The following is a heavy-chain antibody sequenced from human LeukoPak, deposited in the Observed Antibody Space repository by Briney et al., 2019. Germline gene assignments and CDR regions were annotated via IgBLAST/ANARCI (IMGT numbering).Heavy chain of an antibody. V-gene: IGHV3-48*01. CDR1: GFNFGIYN. CDR3: AINPN. Sequence: GGSLRLSCAASGFNFGIYNMNWVRQAPGKGLEWVSYISSSSSRIYYADSVKGRFTISRDNAKNSLYLQMNSLRAEDTAVYYCAINPNWGQGTLVTVSS. J-gene: IGHJ4*02. CDR2: ISSSSSRI.